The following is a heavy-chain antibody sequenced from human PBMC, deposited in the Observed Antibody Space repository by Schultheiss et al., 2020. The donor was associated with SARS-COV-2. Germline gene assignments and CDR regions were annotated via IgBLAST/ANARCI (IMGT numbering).Heavy chain of an antibody. CDR1: GFTFSNYW. D-gene: IGHD3-22*01. CDR3: VKDLYYYDSSGPREQFDY. J-gene: IGHJ4*02. V-gene: IGHV3-74*01. Sequence: GGSLRLSCAASGFTFSNYWMHWVRQAPGKGLVWVSRINSDGSSTTYADSVKGRFTISRDNAKNTLYLQMSSLRAEDTAVYYCVKDLYYYDSSGPREQFDYWGQGTLVTVSS. CDR2: INSDGSST.